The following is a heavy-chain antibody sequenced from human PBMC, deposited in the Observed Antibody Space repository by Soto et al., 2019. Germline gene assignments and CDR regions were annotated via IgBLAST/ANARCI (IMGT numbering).Heavy chain of an antibody. CDR1: GFTFSSYA. D-gene: IGHD2-2*01. J-gene: IGHJ5*02. V-gene: IGHV3-30-3*01. CDR2: ISYDGSNK. CDR3: AKGGDFISTSCKDWFDP. Sequence: QVQLVESGGGVVQPGRSLRLSCAASGFTFSSYAMHWVRQAPGKGLEWVAVISYDGSNKYYADSVKGRFTISRDNSKNTLYLQMNSLRAEDTAVYYCAKGGDFISTSCKDWFDPWGQGTLVTVSS.